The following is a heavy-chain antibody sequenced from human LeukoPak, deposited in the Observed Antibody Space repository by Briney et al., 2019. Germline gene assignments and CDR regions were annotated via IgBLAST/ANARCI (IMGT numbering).Heavy chain of an antibody. CDR2: ISAYNGNT. D-gene: IGHD2-8*02. J-gene: IGHJ4*02. CDR3: VKYRGATGGFDY. Sequence: ASVKVSCKASGYTFTSYGISWVRQAPAQGLEWMGWISAYNGNTSYAQKLQGRVTMTTDTSTSTAYMELRSLRSDDTAVYYCVKYRGATGGFDYWGQGTLVAVSS. CDR1: GYTFTSYG. V-gene: IGHV1-18*01.